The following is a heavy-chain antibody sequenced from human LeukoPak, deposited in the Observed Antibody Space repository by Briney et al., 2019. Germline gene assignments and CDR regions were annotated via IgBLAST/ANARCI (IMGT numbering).Heavy chain of an antibody. V-gene: IGHV4-34*01. D-gene: IGHD3-10*01. CDR3: AREGKGGESTDQIDAFDI. J-gene: IGHJ3*02. CDR2: INHSGST. Sequence: PLETLSLTCAVYGGSFSGYYWSWIRQPPGKGLEWIGEINHSGSTNYNPSLKSRVTISVDTSKNQFSLKLSSVTAADTAVYYCAREGKGGESTDQIDAFDIWGQGTMVTVSS. CDR1: GGSFSGYY.